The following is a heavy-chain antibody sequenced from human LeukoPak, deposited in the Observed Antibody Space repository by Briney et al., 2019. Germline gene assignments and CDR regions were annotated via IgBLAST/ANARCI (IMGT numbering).Heavy chain of an antibody. Sequence: GGSLRLSCAASGFTFGSYEMNWVRQAPGKGLEWVSYISSSGSTIYYADSVKGRFTISRDNAKNSLYLQMNSLRAEDTAVYYCARADVDIVATILSAWGQGTLVTVSS. D-gene: IGHD5-12*01. CDR3: ARADVDIVATILSA. CDR2: ISSSGSTI. J-gene: IGHJ5*02. CDR1: GFTFGSYE. V-gene: IGHV3-48*03.